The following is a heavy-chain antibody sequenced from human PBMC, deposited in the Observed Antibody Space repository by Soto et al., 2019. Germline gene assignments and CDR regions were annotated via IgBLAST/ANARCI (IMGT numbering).Heavy chain of an antibody. Sequence: QVQLVQSGAEVKKPGASVKVSCKASGYTFTTYGITWVRQAPGQGLEWMGWISLYDGSTKYAQNLQGRVTMTTDTPRSTAYMELTSLRSDDTAVYYCARERASGYFDFWGQGTLVTVSS. V-gene: IGHV1-18*01. CDR1: GYTFTTYG. D-gene: IGHD3-10*01. CDR2: ISLYDGST. J-gene: IGHJ4*02. CDR3: ARERASGYFDF.